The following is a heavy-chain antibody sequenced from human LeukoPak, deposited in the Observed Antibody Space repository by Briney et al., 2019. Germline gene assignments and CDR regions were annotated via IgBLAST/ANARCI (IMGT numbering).Heavy chain of an antibody. D-gene: IGHD5-18*01. Sequence: GGSLRLSCAASGFTFSSYAMHWVRQAPGKGLEWVAVISYDGSNKHYADSVKGRFTISRDNSKNTLYLQMNSLRAEDTAVYYCARRGYSYGFDYWGQGTLVTVSS. CDR2: ISYDGSNK. V-gene: IGHV3-30-3*01. CDR3: ARRGYSYGFDY. J-gene: IGHJ4*02. CDR1: GFTFSSYA.